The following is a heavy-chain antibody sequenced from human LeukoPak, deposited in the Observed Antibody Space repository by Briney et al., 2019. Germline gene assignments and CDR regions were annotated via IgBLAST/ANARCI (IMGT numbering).Heavy chain of an antibody. V-gene: IGHV4-61*02. CDR2: IHTSGST. Sequence: SETLSLTCTVSGGSISSGNYYWSWIRQPAGKGLEWIGRIHTSGSTNYNPSLKSRVTISVDTSKNQFSLKLSSVTAADTAVYYCAREGGANYCSSTSCYLPTSHAFDIWGQGTMVTVSS. D-gene: IGHD2-2*01. CDR1: GGSISSGNYY. J-gene: IGHJ3*02. CDR3: AREGGANYCSSTSCYLPTSHAFDI.